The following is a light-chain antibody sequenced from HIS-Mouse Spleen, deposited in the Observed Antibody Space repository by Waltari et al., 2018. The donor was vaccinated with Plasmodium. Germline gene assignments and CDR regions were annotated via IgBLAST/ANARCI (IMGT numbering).Light chain of an antibody. CDR3: QKYGSSPDT. CDR1: QSVSSSY. Sequence: ELVLTQSPGTLSLSPGARATLSCRASQSVSSSYLSWYQQKPSQAPRLRIYGASSRATGIPDRCSGSGSGTDFTLTISRLEPEDLAVYYCQKYGSSPDTFGQGTKLEIK. J-gene: IGKJ2*01. CDR2: GAS. V-gene: IGKV3-20*01.